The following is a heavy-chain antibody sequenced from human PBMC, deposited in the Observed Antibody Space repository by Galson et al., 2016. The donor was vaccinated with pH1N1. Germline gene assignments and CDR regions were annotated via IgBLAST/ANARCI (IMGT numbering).Heavy chain of an antibody. CDR1: GGIFFSYG. Sequence: SVKVSCKASGGIFFSYGISWVRQAPGQGLEWMGGIAPIFGTANYAQKFQGRVTITADKSTSTAYMELRSLRSDDTAVYFCARGAVMNAFADWGQGTMVTVSS. CDR2: IAPIFGTA. CDR3: ARGAVMNAFAD. J-gene: IGHJ3*01. D-gene: IGHD3-16*01. V-gene: IGHV1-69*06.